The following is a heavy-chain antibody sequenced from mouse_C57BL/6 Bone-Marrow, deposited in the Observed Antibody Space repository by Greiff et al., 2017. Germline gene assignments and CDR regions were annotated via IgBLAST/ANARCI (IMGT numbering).Heavy chain of an antibody. V-gene: IGHV5-6*01. CDR3: ARHHPITTVVARPFAY. CDR1: GFTFSSYG. J-gene: IGHJ3*01. CDR2: ISSGGSYA. Sequence: EVQLQQSGGDLVKPGGSLKLSCAASGFTFSSYGMSWVRQTPDKRLEWVATISSGGSYAYYPDSVKGRFTISRDNAKNTLYLQMSSLKSEDTDMYYCARHHPITTVVARPFAYWGQGTLVTVSA. D-gene: IGHD1-1*01.